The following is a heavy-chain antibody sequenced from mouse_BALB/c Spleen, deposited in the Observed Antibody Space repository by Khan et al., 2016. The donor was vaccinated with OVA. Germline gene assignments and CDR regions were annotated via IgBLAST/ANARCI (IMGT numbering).Heavy chain of an antibody. D-gene: IGHD1-2*01. CDR2: ISNGGSYT. Sequence: EVELVESGGDLVKPGGSLKLSCEASGFTFSSYGMSWVRQTPDKRLEWVATISNGGSYTYYQDSLKGRLTITRDNAKNTLYLQMSSLKSEDTAMYYCARHRFTSAAAWFAYWGQGTLVTVSA. CDR3: ARHRFTSAAAWFAY. J-gene: IGHJ3*01. CDR1: GFTFSSYG. V-gene: IGHV5-6*01.